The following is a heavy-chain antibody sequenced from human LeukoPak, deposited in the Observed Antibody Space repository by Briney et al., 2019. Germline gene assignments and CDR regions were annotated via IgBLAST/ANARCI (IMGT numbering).Heavy chain of an antibody. CDR1: GYTFTNYG. J-gene: IGHJ5*02. D-gene: IGHD4-23*01. V-gene: IGHV1-18*01. CDR3: AREWGGNEETNVFDP. CDR2: ISAYYDNT. Sequence: ASVKVSCKASGYTFTNYGISWVRQAPGQGLEWMGGISAYYDNTNYAQKFQGRVTMTTDTSTSTAYMELRSLRSDDTAVYYCAREWGGNEETNVFDPWVQGTLVTVSS.